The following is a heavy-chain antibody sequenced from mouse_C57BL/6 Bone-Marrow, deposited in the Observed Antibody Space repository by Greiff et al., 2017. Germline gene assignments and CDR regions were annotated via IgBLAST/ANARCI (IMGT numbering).Heavy chain of an antibody. Sequence: EVKVVESGGGLVQSGRSLRLSCATSGFTFSDFYMEWVRQAPGKGLEWIAASRNKANDYTTEYSASVKGRFIVSRDTSQSILYLQMNALRAEDTAIYYCARDVNYYGSSSVAYWGQGTLVTVSA. CDR3: ARDVNYYGSSSVAY. V-gene: IGHV7-1*01. CDR2: SRNKANDYTT. D-gene: IGHD1-1*01. J-gene: IGHJ3*01. CDR1: GFTFSDFY.